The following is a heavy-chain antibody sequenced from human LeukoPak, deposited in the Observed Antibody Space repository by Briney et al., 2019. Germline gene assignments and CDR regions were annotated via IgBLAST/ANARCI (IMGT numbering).Heavy chain of an antibody. CDR3: AHRRGADGSGSYDNWFDP. Sequence: SGPTLVNPTQTLTLTCTFSGFSLSTSGVGVGWIRQPPGKALEWLALIYWDDDKRYSPSLKSRLTITKDTSKNQVVLTMTSMDPVDTATYYCAHRRGADGSGSYDNWFDPWGQGTLVTVSS. D-gene: IGHD3-10*01. CDR1: GFSLSTSGVG. J-gene: IGHJ5*02. V-gene: IGHV2-5*02. CDR2: IYWDDDK.